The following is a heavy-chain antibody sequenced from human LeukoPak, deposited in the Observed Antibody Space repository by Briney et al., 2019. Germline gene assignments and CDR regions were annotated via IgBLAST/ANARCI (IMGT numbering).Heavy chain of an antibody. Sequence: ASVKVSCKASGGTFSSYTISWVRQAPGQGLEWMGRIIPILGIANYAQKFQGRVTITADKSTSTTYMELSSLRSEDTAVYYCARPPLSSSSHFDYWGQGTLVTVSS. CDR1: GGTFSSYT. CDR2: IIPILGIA. D-gene: IGHD6-6*01. V-gene: IGHV1-69*02. CDR3: ARPPLSSSSHFDY. J-gene: IGHJ4*02.